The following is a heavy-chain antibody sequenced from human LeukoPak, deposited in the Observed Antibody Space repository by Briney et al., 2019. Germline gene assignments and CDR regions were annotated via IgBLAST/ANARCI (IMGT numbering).Heavy chain of an antibody. V-gene: IGHV3-23*01. CDR1: GFTFRSYV. CDR2: ISGSGGST. D-gene: IGHD2-2*01. CDR3: AKDLTAHNIVVVPDAFDI. J-gene: IGHJ3*02. Sequence: GALRLSCAASGFTFRSYVMSWVRQAPGKGLEWVSAISGSGGSTYYADSVKGRFTISRDNSKNTLYLQMNSLRAEDTAVYYCAKDLTAHNIVVVPDAFDIWGQGTMVTVSS.